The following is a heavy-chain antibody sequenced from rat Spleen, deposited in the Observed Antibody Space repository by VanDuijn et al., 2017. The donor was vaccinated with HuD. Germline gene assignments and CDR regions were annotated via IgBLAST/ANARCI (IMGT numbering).Heavy chain of an antibody. J-gene: IGHJ4*01. CDR2: ISDSGSRI. D-gene: IGHD1-12*02. CDR1: GFTFSNYY. Sequence: EVQLVESGGGLVQPRRSLKLSCAASGFTFSNYYMAWVRQAPKKGLEWVATISDSGSRIYYPDSVKGRFTISRDNAKSSLYLQMNSLKSEDTATYYCARQNYYDGSYYSYVMDAWGQGASVTVSS. CDR3: ARQNYYDGSYYSYVMDA. V-gene: IGHV5-7*01.